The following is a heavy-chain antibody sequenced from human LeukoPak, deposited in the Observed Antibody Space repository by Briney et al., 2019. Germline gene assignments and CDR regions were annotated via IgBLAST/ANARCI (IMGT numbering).Heavy chain of an antibody. CDR2: TYYRSRWGN. D-gene: IGHD3-10*01. Sequence: SQTLSLTFAISGDSVSNNIATWNRVRQSPSRGLEWLGRTYYRSRWGNDYAISVKSRITINPDTSRNQFSLQLNSVTPEDTAVYYCVRDSDDYYWALDFWGQGTPVTVSS. CDR3: VRDSDDYYWALDF. J-gene: IGHJ4*02. CDR1: GDSVSNNIAT. V-gene: IGHV6-1*01.